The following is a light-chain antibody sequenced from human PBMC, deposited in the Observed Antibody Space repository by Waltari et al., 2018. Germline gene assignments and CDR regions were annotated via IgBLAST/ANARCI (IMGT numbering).Light chain of an antibody. CDR3: QSYDSSLSGNVV. CDR1: SSNIGAGYD. J-gene: IGLJ2*01. Sequence: QSVLTQPPSVSGAPGQRVTISCTGSSSNIGAGYDVHWYQQLPGTAPKLLIYGTSNRPSGVPDRFSGSKSGTSASLAITGLQAEDEADYYCQSYDSSLSGNVVFGGGTKLTVL. CDR2: GTS. V-gene: IGLV1-40*01.